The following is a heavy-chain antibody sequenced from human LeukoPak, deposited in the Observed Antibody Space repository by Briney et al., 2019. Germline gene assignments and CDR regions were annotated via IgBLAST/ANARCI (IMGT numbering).Heavy chain of an antibody. V-gene: IGHV1-69*04. CDR2: IIPILGIA. Sequence: ASVKVSCKASGGTLSSYTISWVRQAPGQGLEWMGRIIPILGIANYAQKFQGRVTITADKSTSTAYMELSSLRSEDTAVYYCAREWKVGAFYYFDYWGQGTLVTVSS. D-gene: IGHD1-26*01. J-gene: IGHJ4*02. CDR3: AREWKVGAFYYFDY. CDR1: GGTLSSYT.